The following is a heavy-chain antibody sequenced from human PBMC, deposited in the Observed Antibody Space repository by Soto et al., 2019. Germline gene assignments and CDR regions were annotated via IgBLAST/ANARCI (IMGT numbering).Heavy chain of an antibody. CDR3: ARGSMFGVVLNAFDI. D-gene: IGHD3-3*01. CDR1: GGSISGNGYY. Sequence: QVQLQESGPGLVKPSQTLSLTCAVSGGSISGNGYYWNWIRQHPGKGLEWIGYISYSGRTFYSPSLTSRVTTSLDTSKNQFSLKLSSVTAADTAIYYCARGSMFGVVLNAFDIWGQGTMVAVSS. V-gene: IGHV4-31*11. CDR2: ISYSGRT. J-gene: IGHJ3*02.